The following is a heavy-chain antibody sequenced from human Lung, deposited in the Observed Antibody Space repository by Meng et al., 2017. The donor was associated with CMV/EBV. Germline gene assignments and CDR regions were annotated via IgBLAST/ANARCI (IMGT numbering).Heavy chain of an antibody. CDR3: ARVEVGITSGDY. Sequence: QVHLLQSGAEVKKPGASVRVSCEASGYTFASYGITWVRQAPGQGLEWMGWISAYNGNTNYAQTLQGRLTMTTDTSTSTAYMELRSLRSDDTAVYYCARVEVGITSGDYWGQGTLVTVSS. V-gene: IGHV1-18*01. CDR1: GYTFASYG. D-gene: IGHD1-26*01. J-gene: IGHJ4*02. CDR2: ISAYNGNT.